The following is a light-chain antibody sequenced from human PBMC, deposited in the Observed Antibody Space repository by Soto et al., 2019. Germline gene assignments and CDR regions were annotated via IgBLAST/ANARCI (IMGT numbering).Light chain of an antibody. J-gene: IGKJ3*01. CDR3: QQRSNWLIS. CDR1: QSVSGY. V-gene: IGKV3-11*01. CDR2: GGS. Sequence: EIVLTQSPATLSLSPGERATLSCRASQSVSGYLAWYQQKPGQAPRLLIYGGSHRAAGIPSRFSGSGSGTDFTLTISGVEPEDFAVYYCQQRSNWLISFGPGTKVDIK.